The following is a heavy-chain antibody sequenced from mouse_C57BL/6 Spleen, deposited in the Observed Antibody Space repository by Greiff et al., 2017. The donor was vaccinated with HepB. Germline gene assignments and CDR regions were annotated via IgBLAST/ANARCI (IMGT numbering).Heavy chain of an antibody. J-gene: IGHJ3*01. D-gene: IGHD2-5*01. CDR2: IYWDDDK. V-gene: IGHV8-12*01. Sequence: QVTLKESGPGILQSSQTLSLTCSFSGFSLSTSGMGVSWIRQPSGKGLEWLAHIYWDDDKRYNPSLKSRLTISKDTSRNQVFLKITSVDTADTATYYCARRADYSNYEFAYWGQGTLVTVSA. CDR3: ARRADYSNYEFAY. CDR1: GFSLSTSGMG.